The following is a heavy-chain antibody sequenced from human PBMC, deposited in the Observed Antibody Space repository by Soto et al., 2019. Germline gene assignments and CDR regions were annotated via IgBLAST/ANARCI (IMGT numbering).Heavy chain of an antibody. V-gene: IGHV4-59*08. D-gene: IGHD2-15*01. CDR1: GGSISNYY. CDR3: ARSRPDCSSGSCYLRILDY. Sequence: SQTLSLTCTVSGGSISNYYWSWIRQPPGKGLEWIGYIYYSGSTNYNPSLKSRVTISLHTSKNQFSLKLSSVTAADTAVYYCARSRPDCSSGSCYLRILDYWGQGTLVTVSS. J-gene: IGHJ4*02. CDR2: IYYSGST.